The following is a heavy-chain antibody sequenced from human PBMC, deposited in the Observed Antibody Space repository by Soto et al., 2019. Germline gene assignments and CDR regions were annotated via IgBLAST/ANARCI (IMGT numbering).Heavy chain of an antibody. CDR3: ARADDSSGYYYSHYFDY. D-gene: IGHD3-22*01. CDR1: GGSISSYY. V-gene: IGHV4-4*07. J-gene: IGHJ4*02. Sequence: PSETLSLTCTVSGGSISSYYWSWIRQPAGKGLEWIGRIYTSGSTNYNPSLKSRVTISVDTSKNQFSLKLSSVTAADTAVYYCARADDSSGYYYSHYFDYWGQGTLVTVSS. CDR2: IYTSGST.